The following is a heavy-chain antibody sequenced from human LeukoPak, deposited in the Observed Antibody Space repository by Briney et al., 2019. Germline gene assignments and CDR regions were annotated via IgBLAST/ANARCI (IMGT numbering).Heavy chain of an antibody. V-gene: IGHV2-70*04. CDR1: VFSLSTSGMR. CDR2: IDWDDDT. J-gene: IGHJ4*02. CDR3: ARSAYRWGGLDYFDY. Sequence: SGPTLVNPTQTLTLTCTFSVFSLSTSGMRVSWIRQPPGKALECLAHIDWDDDTFYSTSLKTRLTISKDTSKNQVVLTMTNMDPADTATYYCARSAYRWGGLDYFDYWGQGTLVTVSS. D-gene: IGHD3-16*01.